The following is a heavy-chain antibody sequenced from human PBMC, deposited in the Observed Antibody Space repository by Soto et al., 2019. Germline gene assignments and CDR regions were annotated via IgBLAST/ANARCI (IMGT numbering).Heavy chain of an antibody. CDR2: INPKSGGT. CDR1: GYTFIGYY. J-gene: IGHJ4*02. CDR3: ARGNSGDDDEFDY. D-gene: IGHD5-12*01. Sequence: SGQVSFKATGYTFIGYYMHWVRQAPGQGLEWMGWINPKSGGTYYLQKFQGRVTMTRDTSISSAYMELSRLSFDDTATYYCARGNSGDDDEFDYWGQGTPVTVSS. V-gene: IGHV1-2*02.